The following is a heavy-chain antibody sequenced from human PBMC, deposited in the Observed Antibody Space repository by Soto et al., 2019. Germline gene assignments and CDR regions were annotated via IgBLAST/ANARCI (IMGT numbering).Heavy chain of an antibody. D-gene: IGHD6-13*01. CDR2: ISYDGSNK. CDR3: AKDSSSWYVAYYFDY. J-gene: IGHJ4*02. CDR1: GFTFSSYA. V-gene: IGHV3-30*18. Sequence: GGSLRLSCAASGFTFSSYAMSWVRQAPGKGLEWVAVISYDGSNKYYADSVKGRFTISRDNSKNTLNLQMNRLRAEDTALYYCAKDSSSWYVAYYFDYWGQGTLVTVSS.